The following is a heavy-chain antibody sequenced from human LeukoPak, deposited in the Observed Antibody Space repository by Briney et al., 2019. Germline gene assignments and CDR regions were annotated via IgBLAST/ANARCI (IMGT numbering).Heavy chain of an antibody. CDR2: ISFDGSNK. CDR3: ATSGDYVADY. D-gene: IGHD4-17*01. J-gene: IGHJ4*02. CDR1: RFTFSSYG. V-gene: IGHV3-30*03. Sequence: GGSLRLSCAASRFTFSSYGIHWVRQAPGKGLEWVALISFDGSNKYYADSVKGRFTISRDSSKNTLYLQMNSLRPEDTAVYYCATSGDYVADYWGQGTLVTVSP.